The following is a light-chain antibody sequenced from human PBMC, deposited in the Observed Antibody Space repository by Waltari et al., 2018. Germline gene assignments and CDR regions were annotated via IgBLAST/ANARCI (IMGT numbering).Light chain of an antibody. V-gene: IGLV1-51*01. Sequence: QSVLTQPPSVSAAPGQRVTISCSGSNSNIGNNYFSWYQQLPGTAPKLLIYDNNKRPSGIPDRISGSKSGTSATLGITGLQTGDEADYYCATCDSSLSAGVFGGGTKLTVL. CDR3: ATCDSSLSAGV. CDR2: DNN. CDR1: NSNIGNNY. J-gene: IGLJ3*02.